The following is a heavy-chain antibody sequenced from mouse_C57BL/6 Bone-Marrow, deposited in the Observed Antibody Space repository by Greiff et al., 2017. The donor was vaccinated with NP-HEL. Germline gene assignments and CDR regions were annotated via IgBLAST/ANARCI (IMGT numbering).Heavy chain of an antibody. CDR2: IYPGSGNT. CDR1: GYTFTDYY. D-gene: IGHD1-1*01. Sequence: QVQLQQSGAELVRPGASVKLSCKASGYTFTDYYINWVKQRPGQGLEWIARIYPGSGNTYYNEKFKGKATLTAEKSSSTAYMQLSSLTSEDSAVYFCARIDYGSRSYWYFDVWGTGTTVTVSS. CDR3: ARIDYGSRSYWYFDV. J-gene: IGHJ1*03. V-gene: IGHV1-76*01.